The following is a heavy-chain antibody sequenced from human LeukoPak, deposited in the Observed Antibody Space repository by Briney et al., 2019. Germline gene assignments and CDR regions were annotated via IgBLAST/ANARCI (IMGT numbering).Heavy chain of an antibody. CDR3: ARDTTYYYDGGSSGPHYFDY. V-gene: IGHV3-30*01. J-gene: IGHJ4*02. D-gene: IGHD3-10*01. Sequence: PGGSLRLSCAASGFTFSSYAMYWVRQAPGKGPEWLAVISYDGGITHYADSVKDRFTISRDNSKNTLFLQLNSLRDDDTAVYYCARDTTYYYDGGSSGPHYFDYWGQGTLVTVSS. CDR2: ISYDGGIT. CDR1: GFTFSSYA.